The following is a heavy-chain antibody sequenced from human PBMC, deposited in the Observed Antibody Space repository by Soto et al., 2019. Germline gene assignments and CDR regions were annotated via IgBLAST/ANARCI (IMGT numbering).Heavy chain of an antibody. CDR2: IIPIFGTA. CDR1: GGPFSSYA. J-gene: IGHJ5*02. Sequence: SVKVACKASGGPFSSYAVIWVRRAPGQGLEWMGGIIPIFGTANYAQKFQGRVTITADESTSTAYMELSSLRSEDTAVYYCAGYECGDIVVVPAGKGGWFDPWGQGTLVTVSS. CDR3: AGYECGDIVVVPAGKGGWFDP. V-gene: IGHV1-69*01. D-gene: IGHD2-2*01.